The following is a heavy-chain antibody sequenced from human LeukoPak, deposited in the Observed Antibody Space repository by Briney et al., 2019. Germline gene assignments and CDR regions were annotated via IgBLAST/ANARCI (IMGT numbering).Heavy chain of an antibody. CDR1: GFTFSSYG. Sequence: GGSLRLSCAASGFTFSSYGMHWVRQAPGKGLEWVAFKRYYGNNKYYADSVKGRFTISRDNSRNTLYLQMNSLRAEDTAVYYCAKLDSYGSGGKGHSDYWGQGTLVTVSS. J-gene: IGHJ4*02. CDR2: KRYYGNNK. CDR3: AKLDSYGSGGKGHSDY. V-gene: IGHV3-30*02. D-gene: IGHD3-10*01.